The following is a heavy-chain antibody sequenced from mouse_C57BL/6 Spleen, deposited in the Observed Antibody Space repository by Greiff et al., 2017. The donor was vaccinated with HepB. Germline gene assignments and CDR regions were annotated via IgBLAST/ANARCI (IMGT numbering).Heavy chain of an antibody. CDR2: INPNNGGT. CDR1: GYTFTDYY. J-gene: IGHJ1*03. D-gene: IGHD1-1*01. CDR3: AGYGSSYGWYFDV. Sequence: EVQLQQSGPELVKPGASVKISCKASGYTFTDYYMNWVKQSHGKSLEWIGDINPNNGGTSYNQKFKGKATLTVDKSSSTAYMEFRSLTSEDSAVYYCAGYGSSYGWYFDVWGTGTTVTVSS. V-gene: IGHV1-26*01.